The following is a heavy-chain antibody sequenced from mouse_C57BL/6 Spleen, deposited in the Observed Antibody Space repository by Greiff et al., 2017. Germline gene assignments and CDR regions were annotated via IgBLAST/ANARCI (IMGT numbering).Heavy chain of an antibody. D-gene: IGHD1-1*01. J-gene: IGHJ4*01. CDR3: ARWGITTVVATHYYAMDY. CDR2: IDPNSGGT. V-gene: IGHV1-72*01. Sequence: QVQLQQPGAELVKPGASVKLSCKASGYTFTSYWMHWVKQRPGRGLEWIGRIDPNSGGTKYNEKFKSKATLTVDKPSSTAYMQLSSLTSEDSAVYYCARWGITTVVATHYYAMDYWGQGTSVTVSS. CDR1: GYTFTSYW.